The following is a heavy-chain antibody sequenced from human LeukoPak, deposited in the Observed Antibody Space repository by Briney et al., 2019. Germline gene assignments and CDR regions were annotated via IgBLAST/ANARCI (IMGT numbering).Heavy chain of an antibody. V-gene: IGHV4-34*01. CDR2: INHSGST. Sequence: SETQSLTCAVYGGSFSGYYWSWIRQPPGKGLEWIGEINHSGSTNYNPSLKSRVTISVDTSKNQFSLKLSSVTAADTAVYYCARGTPKIHCSGGSCYSEGDAFDIWGQGTMVTVSS. CDR1: GGSFSGYY. CDR3: ARGTPKIHCSGGSCYSEGDAFDI. J-gene: IGHJ3*02. D-gene: IGHD2-15*01.